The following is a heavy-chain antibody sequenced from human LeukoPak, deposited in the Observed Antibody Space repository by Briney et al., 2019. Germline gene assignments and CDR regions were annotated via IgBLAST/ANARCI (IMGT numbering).Heavy chain of an antibody. D-gene: IGHD3-10*01. CDR2: IYSDGTT. CDR1: ALTVRSNY. V-gene: IGHV3-53*01. J-gene: IGHJ4*02. Sequence: PGGSLRLSCTASALTVRSNYMSWVRQAPGRGLEWVSIIYSDGTTYYADSVKGRFTISRDNSKNALDLQMNNLRAEDTAVYYCARAIRGYYFDYWGQGTLVTVSS. CDR3: ARAIRGYYFDY.